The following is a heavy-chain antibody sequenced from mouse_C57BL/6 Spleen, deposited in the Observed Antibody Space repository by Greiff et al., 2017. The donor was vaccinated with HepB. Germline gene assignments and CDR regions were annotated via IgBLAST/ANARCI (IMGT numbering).Heavy chain of an antibody. J-gene: IGHJ1*03. V-gene: IGHV1-50*01. CDR1: GYTFTSYW. D-gene: IGHD1-1*01. Sequence: QVQLQQPGAELVKPGASVKLSCKASGYTFTSYWMQWVKQRPGQGLEWIGEIDPSDSYTNYNQKFKGKATLTLDTSASTAYMKLSSLTSEDSAVYYCARGGVTTVVVDFDVWGTVTTVTVSS. CDR2: IDPSDSYT. CDR3: ARGGVTTVVVDFDV.